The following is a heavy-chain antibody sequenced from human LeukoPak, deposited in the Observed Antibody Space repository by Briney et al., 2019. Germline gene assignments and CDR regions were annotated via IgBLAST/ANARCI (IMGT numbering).Heavy chain of an antibody. V-gene: IGHV1-69*13. CDR3: ARGYRYDFWSGYYLPNY. CDR1: GGTFSSYA. Sequence: GASVKVSCEASGGTFSSYAISWVRQAPGQGLEWMGGIIPIFGTANYAQKFQGRVTITADESTSTAYMELSSLRSEDTAVYYCARGYRYDFWSGYYLPNYWGQGTLVAVSS. CDR2: IIPIFGTA. D-gene: IGHD3-3*01. J-gene: IGHJ4*02.